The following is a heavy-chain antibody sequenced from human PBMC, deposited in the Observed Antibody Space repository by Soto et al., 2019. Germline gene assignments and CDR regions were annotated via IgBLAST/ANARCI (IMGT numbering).Heavy chain of an antibody. J-gene: IGHJ6*02. CDR2: ISNSGGRT. CDR1: GFTFSSYA. D-gene: IGHD3-3*01. V-gene: IGHV3-23*01. Sequence: EEQLLESGGGLVQPGGSLRLSCAASGFTFSSYAMNWVRQAPGKGLEWVSSISNSGGRTYYADSVKGRFTISRDNSKNTLYLQRNSRRAEDTAIYYCAKANQIVGVAMEEIDYCYGMDVWGQGTTVTVSS. CDR3: AKANQIVGVAMEEIDYCYGMDV.